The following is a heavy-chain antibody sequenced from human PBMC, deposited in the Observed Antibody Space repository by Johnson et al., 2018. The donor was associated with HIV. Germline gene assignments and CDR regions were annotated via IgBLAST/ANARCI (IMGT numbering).Heavy chain of an antibody. J-gene: IGHJ3*02. Sequence: QMQLVESGGGVVQPGRSLRLSCAASGFTLSKYAMHWVRQAPGKGLEWVSGVTGTGGDTYYADSVRGRFTISRDNSKNALFLQMNSLRAEDTSLYYCARALRDAFDIWGQGTMVTVSS. CDR1: GFTLSKYA. CDR2: VTGTGGDT. D-gene: IGHD4-17*01. CDR3: ARALRDAFDI. V-gene: IGHV3-30*04.